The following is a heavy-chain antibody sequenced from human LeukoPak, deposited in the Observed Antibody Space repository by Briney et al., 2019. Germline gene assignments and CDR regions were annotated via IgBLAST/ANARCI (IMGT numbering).Heavy chain of an antibody. J-gene: IGHJ4*02. CDR1: GFNFSRHG. CDR3: ANHGSGTHYHYFDY. D-gene: IGHD3-10*01. V-gene: IGHV3-23*01. CDR2: VSSSSNTI. Sequence: GGSLRLSCAASGFNFSRHGMSWVRQAPGKGLEWVSVVSSSSNTIYYADSVKGRFTISRDNSKNTLYLQMSSLRAEDTAVYHCANHGSGTHYHYFDYWGQGTLVTVSS.